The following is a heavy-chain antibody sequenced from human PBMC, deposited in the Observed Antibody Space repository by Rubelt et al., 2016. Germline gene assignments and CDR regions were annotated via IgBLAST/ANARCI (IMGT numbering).Heavy chain of an antibody. CDR2: INHSGST. Sequence: QLQLQESGPGLVKPSETLSLTCTVSGGSISSNSYYWGWIRQPPGKGLEWIGEINHSGSTNYNPSRKVGVTISVDTSKNLFSLKLSSVTAAETAVYYCARGDFYIVAYMDVWGQGTTVTVSS. V-gene: IGHV4-39*07. CDR3: ARGDFYIVAYMDV. D-gene: IGHD2-15*01. J-gene: IGHJ6*02. CDR1: GGSISSNSYY.